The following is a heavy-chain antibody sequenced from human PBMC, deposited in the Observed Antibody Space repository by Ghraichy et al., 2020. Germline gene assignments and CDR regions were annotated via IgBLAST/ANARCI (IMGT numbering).Heavy chain of an antibody. V-gene: IGHV3-74*01. J-gene: IGHJ6*01. Sequence: VRVSRINSDGSSTSYADSVKGRFTISRDNAKNTLYLQMNSLRAEDTAVYYCERDRVVPDPTNYYYGMDV. CDR2: INSDGSST. CDR3: ERDRVVPDPTNYYYGMDV. D-gene: IGHD2-2*01.